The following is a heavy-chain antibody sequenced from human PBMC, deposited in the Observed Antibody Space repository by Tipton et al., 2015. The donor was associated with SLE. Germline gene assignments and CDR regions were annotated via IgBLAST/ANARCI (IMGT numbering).Heavy chain of an antibody. CDR3: AYYDFWSGGDY. J-gene: IGHJ4*02. CDR1: GGSISSYY. V-gene: IGHV4-4*07. Sequence: TLSLTCAVSGGSISSYYWSWIRQPAGKGLEWIGRIYTSGSTNYNPSLKSRVTMSVDTSKNQFSLKLGSVTAADTAVYYCAYYDFWSGGDYWGQGTLVTVSS. CDR2: IYTSGST. D-gene: IGHD3-3*01.